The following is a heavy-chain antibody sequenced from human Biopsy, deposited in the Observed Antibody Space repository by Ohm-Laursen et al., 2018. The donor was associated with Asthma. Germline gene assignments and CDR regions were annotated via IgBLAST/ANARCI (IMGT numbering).Heavy chain of an antibody. D-gene: IGHD6-13*01. Sequence: SVKVSCKASGYTFIGCPIHWMRQAPGQGLEWMGRINPNSGGTNYAQKFQGRVTMTRDTSISTAYMEVSRLRSDDTAVYYCARGQKSAGDRWFDPWGQGTLATVSS. J-gene: IGHJ5*02. CDR1: GYTFIGCP. CDR2: INPNSGGT. V-gene: IGHV1-2*06. CDR3: ARGQKSAGDRWFDP.